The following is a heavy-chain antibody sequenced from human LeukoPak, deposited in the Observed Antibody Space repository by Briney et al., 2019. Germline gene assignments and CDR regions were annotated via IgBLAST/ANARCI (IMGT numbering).Heavy chain of an antibody. J-gene: IGHJ6*02. D-gene: IGHD3-22*01. CDR1: AFTFSSYA. Sequence: GGSLRLSCAASAFTFSSYAMHWVRQAPGKGLEWVAVISYDGSTKYYADSVKGRFTISRDNSKNTLYLQMNSLKPEDTAVYYCAREAPHSSGMIDYYNYHGMDVWGPGTSVTVSS. CDR2: ISYDGSTK. V-gene: IGHV3-30-3*01. CDR3: AREAPHSSGMIDYYNYHGMDV.